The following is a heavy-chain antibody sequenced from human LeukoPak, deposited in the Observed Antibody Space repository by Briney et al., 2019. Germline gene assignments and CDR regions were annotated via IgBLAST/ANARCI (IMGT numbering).Heavy chain of an antibody. CDR1: GYTFSSYD. CDR2: MNPNSGKT. J-gene: IGHJ6*03. D-gene: IGHD2-2*01. Sequence: GASVKVSCKASGYTFSSYDINWVRQATGQGLEWMGWMNPNSGKTGYAQKFQGRVTMTRNTSINTAYMELSSLRSEDTAVYYCARGPTQVVVLGYYYMDVWGKGTTVTVSS. V-gene: IGHV1-8*01. CDR3: ARGPTQVVVLGYYYMDV.